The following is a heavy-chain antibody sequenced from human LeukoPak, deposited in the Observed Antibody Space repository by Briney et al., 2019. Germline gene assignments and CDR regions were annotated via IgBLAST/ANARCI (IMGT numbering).Heavy chain of an antibody. D-gene: IGHD2-21*02. Sequence: SETLSLTCAVYGGSFSGYYWSWIRQPPGKGLEWIGEINHSGSTNYNPSLKSRVTISVDTSKNQFSLKLSSVTAADTAVYYCARHEVTGAFDIWGQGTMVTVSS. CDR2: INHSGST. CDR1: GGSFSGYY. J-gene: IGHJ3*02. V-gene: IGHV4-34*01. CDR3: ARHEVTGAFDI.